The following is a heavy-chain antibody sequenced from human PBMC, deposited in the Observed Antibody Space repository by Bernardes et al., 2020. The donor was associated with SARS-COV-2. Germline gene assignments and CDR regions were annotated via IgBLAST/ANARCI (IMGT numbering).Heavy chain of an antibody. D-gene: IGHD3-3*01. CDR2: IVVGSGNT. V-gene: IGHV1-58*02. J-gene: IGHJ6*02. CDR1: GFTFTSSA. CDR3: AAGERGYYDFWSGYYDPGRHGMDV. Sequence: SVKVSCKASGFTFTSSAMQWVRQARGQRLEWIGWIVVGSGNTNYAQKFQERVTITRDMSTSTAYMELSSLRSEDTAVYYCAAGERGYYDFWSGYYDPGRHGMDVWGQGTTVTVSS.